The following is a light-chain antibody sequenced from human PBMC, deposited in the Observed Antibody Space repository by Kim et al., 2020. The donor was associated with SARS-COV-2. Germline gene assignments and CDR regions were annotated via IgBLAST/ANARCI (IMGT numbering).Light chain of an antibody. CDR1: SSNIGSNP. CDR2: TDN. CDR3: AAWDDGLDGYV. V-gene: IGLV1-44*01. J-gene: IGLJ1*01. Sequence: QSVLTQTPSASGTPGQRVTISCSGSSSNIGSNPVNWYQQFPGAALKLLIFTDNQRPSGVPDRFSGSKSGASASLAISGLQFEDEGDYYCAAWDDGLDGYVFGSGTKVTVL.